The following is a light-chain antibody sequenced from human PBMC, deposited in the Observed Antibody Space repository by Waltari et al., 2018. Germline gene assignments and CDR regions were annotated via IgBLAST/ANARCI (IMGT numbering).Light chain of an antibody. Sequence: QSLLTQPPSASGTPGQRVTISCSGISSNIGSNSFFWLQQLPGTSPKLLIYTNDQRPSGVPDRFSASKSGTSASLTISGLRSEDEADYYCAAWDDKLRGRGVFGGGTKLTVL. J-gene: IGLJ3*02. V-gene: IGLV1-47*01. CDR3: AAWDDKLRGRGV. CDR2: TND. CDR1: SSNIGSNS.